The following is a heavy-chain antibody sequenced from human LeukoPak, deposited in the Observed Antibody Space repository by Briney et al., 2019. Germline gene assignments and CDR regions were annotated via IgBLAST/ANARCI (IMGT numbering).Heavy chain of an antibody. CDR1: GYTFTSYD. V-gene: IGHV1-8*01. CDR2: MNPNSGNT. J-gene: IGHJ4*02. CDR3: ASRVTDCGGDCYSY. Sequence: ASVKVSCKASGYTFTSYDINWVRQATGQGLEWMGWMNPNSGNTGYAQKFQGRVTMTRNTSMSTAYMELSSLRSEDTAVYHCASRVTDCGGDCYSYWGQGTLVTVSS. D-gene: IGHD2-21*02.